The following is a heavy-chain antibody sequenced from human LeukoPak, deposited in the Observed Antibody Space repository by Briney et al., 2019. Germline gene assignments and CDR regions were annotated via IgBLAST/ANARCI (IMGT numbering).Heavy chain of an antibody. CDR2: IYYTGNT. CDR1: GGSISSGGYS. V-gene: IGHV4-30-4*07. CDR3: ARVLAAAGNNWFDP. J-gene: IGHJ5*02. Sequence: SQTLSLTCTVSGGSISSGGYSWSWIRQPPGKGMEFIAYIYYTGNTYFNPSLKSRVTISVDTSKNQFSLKLTSVTAADTAVYYCARVLAAAGNNWFDPWGQGTLVAVSS. D-gene: IGHD6-13*01.